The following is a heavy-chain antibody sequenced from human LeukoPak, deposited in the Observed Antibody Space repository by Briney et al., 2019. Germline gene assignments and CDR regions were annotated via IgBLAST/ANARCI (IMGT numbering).Heavy chain of an antibody. CDR3: ARERGYYDFWSGYYAPSNYYYYGMDV. CDR2: IIPIFGTA. D-gene: IGHD3-3*01. V-gene: IGHV1-69*13. J-gene: IGHJ6*02. Sequence: PVKVSCKASGGTFSSYAISWVRQAPGQGLEWMGGIIPIFGTANYAQKFQGRVTITADESTSTAYMELSSLRSEDTAVYYCARERGYYDFWSGYYAPSNYYYYGMDVWGQGTTVTVSS. CDR1: GGTFSSYA.